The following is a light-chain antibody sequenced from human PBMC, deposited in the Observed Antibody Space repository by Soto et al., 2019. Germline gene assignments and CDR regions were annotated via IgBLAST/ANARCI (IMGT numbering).Light chain of an antibody. CDR2: GAS. CDR3: HQYGTSPPWT. Sequence: EIVLTQSPGTLSLSPGESATLSCRASQSLRSSYLAWYQQKPGQPPRLRFYGASNRATGIPDRFSGSGSGTDITLTISRLEPEDFAVYYFHQYGTSPPWTCGQGTKVE. V-gene: IGKV3-20*01. CDR1: QSLRSSY. J-gene: IGKJ1*01.